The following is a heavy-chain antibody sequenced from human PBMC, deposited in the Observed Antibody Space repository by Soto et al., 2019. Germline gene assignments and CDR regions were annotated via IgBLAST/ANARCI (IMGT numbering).Heavy chain of an antibody. CDR3: ARGRYCLTGRCFPNWFDS. Sequence: SETLSLTCSVSGDSISTVDYFWAWIRQPPGQALEYIGYIYKSTTTYYNPSFESRVAISLDTSKSQLSLNVTSVTAADTAVYFCARGRYCLTGRCFPNWFDSWGQGTMVTVSS. D-gene: IGHD2-15*01. J-gene: IGHJ5*01. CDR2: IYKSTTT. CDR1: GDSISTVDYF. V-gene: IGHV4-30-4*01.